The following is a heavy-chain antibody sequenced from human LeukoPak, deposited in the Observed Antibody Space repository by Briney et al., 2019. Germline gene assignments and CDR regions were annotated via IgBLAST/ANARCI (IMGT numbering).Heavy chain of an antibody. J-gene: IGHJ4*02. V-gene: IGHV3-64D*09. CDR2: IGTSGIST. CDR1: GFTFSTYA. D-gene: IGHD2-8*02. CDR3: VKGQEVVYAPTFDY. Sequence: GGSLRLSCSASGFTFSTYAIHWVRQAPGKGLQYVSSIGTSGISTYYADSETGRFTISRDNSKNSLYLQMSNLRPEDTAVYYCVKGQEVVYAPTFDYWGQGILVTVSS.